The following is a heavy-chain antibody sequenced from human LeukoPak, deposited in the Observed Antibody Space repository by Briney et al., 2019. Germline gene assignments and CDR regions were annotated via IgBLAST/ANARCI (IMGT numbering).Heavy chain of an antibody. J-gene: IGHJ6*02. D-gene: IGHD6-13*01. CDR3: ARGSSSWYGYYYGMDV. CDR2: IYYSGST. CDR1: GGSISSYY. V-gene: IGHV4-59*01. Sequence: SETLSLTCTVSGGSISSYYWSWIRQPPGKGLEWIGYIYYSGSTNYNPSLKSRVTISVDTSKNQFSLKLSSETAADTAVYYCARGSSSWYGYYYGMDVWGQGTTVTVSS.